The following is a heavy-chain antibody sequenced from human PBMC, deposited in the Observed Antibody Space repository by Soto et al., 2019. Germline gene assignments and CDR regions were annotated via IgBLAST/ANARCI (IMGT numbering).Heavy chain of an antibody. CDR3: ARDRSALAARGIDY. J-gene: IGHJ4*02. D-gene: IGHD6-6*01. CDR2: VSSDGSSK. Sequence: SLRLSCAASGFTFSSYGIHWVRQAPGNGLEWVAVVSSDGSSKYYTDSVKGRFTISRDNSRNTLYLQMNSLRAEDTAVYYCARDRSALAARGIDYWGQGSLVTVSS. V-gene: IGHV3-30*03. CDR1: GFTFSSYG.